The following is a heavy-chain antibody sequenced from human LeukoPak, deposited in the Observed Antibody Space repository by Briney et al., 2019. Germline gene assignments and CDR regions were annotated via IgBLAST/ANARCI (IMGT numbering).Heavy chain of an antibody. D-gene: IGHD3-10*01. Sequence: GASVTVSCKASGYTFTSYGISWVRQAPGQGLEWMGWISAYNGNTNYAQKLQGRVAMTTDTSTSTAYMELRSLRSDDTAVYYCASSTPTGLYYFDYWGQGTLVTVSS. V-gene: IGHV1-18*01. CDR2: ISAYNGNT. CDR3: ASSTPTGLYYFDY. CDR1: GYTFTSYG. J-gene: IGHJ4*02.